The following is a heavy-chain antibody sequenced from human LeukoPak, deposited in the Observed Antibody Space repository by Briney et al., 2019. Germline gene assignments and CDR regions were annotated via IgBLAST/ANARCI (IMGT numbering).Heavy chain of an antibody. J-gene: IGHJ6*03. V-gene: IGHV3-23*01. CDR3: AKRMGDSSGYVTLTRGSSPVYYYYYMDV. Sequence: GGSLRLSCAASGFTFSSYAMSWVRQAPGKGLEWVSAISGSGGSTYYADSVKGRFTISRDNSKNTLYLQMNSLRAEDTAVYYCAKRMGDSSGYVTLTRGSSPVYYYYYMDVWGKGTTVTISS. CDR2: ISGSGGST. CDR1: GFTFSSYA. D-gene: IGHD3-22*01.